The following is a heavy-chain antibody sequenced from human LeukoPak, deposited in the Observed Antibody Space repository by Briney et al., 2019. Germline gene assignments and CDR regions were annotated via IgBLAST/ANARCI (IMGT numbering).Heavy chain of an antibody. V-gene: IGHV1-69*13. J-gene: IGHJ4*02. CDR2: IIPIFGTA. CDR1: GGTFSSYA. D-gene: IGHD2-2*01. CDR3: KVVPAAKRLSAQDY. Sequence: SVKVSCKASGGTFSSYAISWVRQAPGQGLEWMGGIIPIFGTANYAQKFQGRVTITADESTSTAYMELCSLRSEDTAVYYCKVVPAAKRLSAQDYWGQGTLVTVSS.